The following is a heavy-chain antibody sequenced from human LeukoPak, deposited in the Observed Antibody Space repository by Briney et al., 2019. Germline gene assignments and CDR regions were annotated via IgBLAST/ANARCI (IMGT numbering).Heavy chain of an antibody. V-gene: IGHV2-70*12. CDR1: GFSLSTSGMC. J-gene: IGHJ5*02. Sequence: SGPTLVNPTQTLTLTCTFSGFSLSTSGMCVSWIRQPPAKALEWLALIDWDDDKYYSTSLKSRLTITKDTSKNQVVLTMTNMDPVDTATYYCAHGLNWFDPWGQATLVTVSS. CDR3: AHGLNWFDP. CDR2: IDWDDDK.